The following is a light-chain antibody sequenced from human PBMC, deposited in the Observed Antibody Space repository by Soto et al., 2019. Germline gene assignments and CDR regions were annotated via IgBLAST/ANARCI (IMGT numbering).Light chain of an antibody. V-gene: IGKV3-20*01. J-gene: IGKJ4*01. CDR1: QSVSSNY. CDR2: GAS. Sequence: EIVLTQSPGTLSLSPGVRATLSCRASQSVSSNYLAWYQQKPGRAPRLLIYGASSRATGIADRFSGSGSGTDFTLTISRLEPEDFAVYYCQQYGSSPLTFGGGTKVEIK. CDR3: QQYGSSPLT.